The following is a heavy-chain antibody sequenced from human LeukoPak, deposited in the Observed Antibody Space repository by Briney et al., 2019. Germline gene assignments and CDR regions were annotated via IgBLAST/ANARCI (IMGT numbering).Heavy chain of an antibody. CDR3: VRDSGLFDY. CDR1: GFTFSTFS. J-gene: IGHJ4*02. CDR2: ISKDGSIR. Sequence: GGSLRLSCVASGFTFSTFSMHWVRQAPGKGLEWVTIISKDGSIRYYADSVKGRFTISRDNSKNTVHLQMNNLRSEDTAVYYCVRDSGLFDYWGQGTLVTVSS. V-gene: IGHV3-30*04.